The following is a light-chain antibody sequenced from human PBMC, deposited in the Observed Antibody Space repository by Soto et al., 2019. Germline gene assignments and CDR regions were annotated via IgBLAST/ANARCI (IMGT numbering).Light chain of an antibody. CDR3: QQSYSTPSIT. CDR1: QSISSY. J-gene: IGKJ5*01. CDR2: AAS. V-gene: IGKV1-39*01. Sequence: DIQITQSPSSLPASLPDRDTITCRASQSISSYLNWYQQKPGRAPKLLIYAASSLQSGVPSRFSGSGSGTDFTLTISSLQPEDFATYYCQQSYSTPSITFGQGTRLEIK.